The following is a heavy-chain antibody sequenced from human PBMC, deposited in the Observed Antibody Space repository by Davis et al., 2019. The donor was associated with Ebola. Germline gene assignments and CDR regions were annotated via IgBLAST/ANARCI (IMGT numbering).Heavy chain of an antibody. D-gene: IGHD3-10*02. J-gene: IGHJ4*02. V-gene: IGHV5-10-1*04. CDR2: IDPSDSYT. CDR3: ARHVGGWRQLAGVDY. CDR1: GYSFTSYW. Sequence: GESLKISCKGSGYSFTSYWISWVRQMPGKGLEWMGRIDPSDSYTNYSPSFQGQVTISVDKSISTAYLQWSSLQASDTAMYYCARHVGGWRQLAGVDYWGQGTLVTVSS.